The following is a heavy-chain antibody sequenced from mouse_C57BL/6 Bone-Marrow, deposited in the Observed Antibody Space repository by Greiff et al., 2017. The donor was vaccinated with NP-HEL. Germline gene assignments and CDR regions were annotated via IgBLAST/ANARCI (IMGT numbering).Heavy chain of an antibody. CDR1: GYTFTDYY. V-gene: IGHV1-26*01. D-gene: IGHD3-3*01. Sequence: VQLQQSGPELVKPGASVKISCKASGYTFTDYYMNWVKQSHGKSLEWIGDINPNNGGTSYNQKFKGKATLTVDKSSRTAYMELRSLTSEDSAVYYCARRGGRGYFDYWGQGTTLTVSS. J-gene: IGHJ2*01. CDR3: ARRGGRGYFDY. CDR2: INPNNGGT.